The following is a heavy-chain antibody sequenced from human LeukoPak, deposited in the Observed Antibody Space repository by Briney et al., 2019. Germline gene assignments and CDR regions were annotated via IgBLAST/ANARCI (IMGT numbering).Heavy chain of an antibody. CDR1: GFNFITYT. Sequence: GGSLRLSCSASGFNFITYTLTWVRQTPGKRPEWLSAITGGHGATYYADSVRGRFTITRDNSRNTFYLDMSGLRAEDTAVYYCARDRSTDAISEYWGQGTLVAVSS. CDR2: ITGGHGAT. D-gene: IGHD1-1*01. V-gene: IGHV3-23*01. CDR3: ARDRSTDAISEY. J-gene: IGHJ4*02.